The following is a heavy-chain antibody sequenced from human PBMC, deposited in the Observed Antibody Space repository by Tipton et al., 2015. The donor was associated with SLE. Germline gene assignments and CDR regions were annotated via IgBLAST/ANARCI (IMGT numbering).Heavy chain of an antibody. Sequence: TLSLTCTVSGGSISSHYWSWIRQPPGKGLEWIGYIYYSGSTNYNPSLKSRVTISVDTSKNQFSLKLSSVTAADTAVYYCARDIAYCGGDCYSTAFDIWGQGTMVTVSS. V-gene: IGHV4-59*11. CDR3: ARDIAYCGGDCYSTAFDI. J-gene: IGHJ3*02. D-gene: IGHD2-21*01. CDR1: GGSISSHY. CDR2: IYYSGST.